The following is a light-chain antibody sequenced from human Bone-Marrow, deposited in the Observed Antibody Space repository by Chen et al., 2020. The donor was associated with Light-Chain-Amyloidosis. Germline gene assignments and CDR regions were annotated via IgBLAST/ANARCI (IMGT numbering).Light chain of an antibody. Sequence: QSVLTQPPSASGTPGQRVTISCSGGASNIGTNSAHWYHHSPGTAPRLLIYGNDQWPAGVPGRFSGSKSGTSASLAIGGLRPGDEGHYYCAAWDDRLNGVVFGGGTRLTVL. V-gene: IGLV1-44*01. J-gene: IGLJ2*01. CDR3: AAWDDRLNGVV. CDR1: ASNIGTNS. CDR2: GND.